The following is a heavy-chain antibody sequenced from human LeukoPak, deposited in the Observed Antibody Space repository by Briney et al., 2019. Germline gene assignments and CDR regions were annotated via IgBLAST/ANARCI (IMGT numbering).Heavy chain of an antibody. CDR1: GFTFRSYS. CDR3: AREPYYYGSGSHMGNWFDP. Sequence: PGGSLRLSCAASGFTFRSYSMNWVRQAPGKGLEWDSYISSSSSTIYYADSVKGRFTISRDNAKNSLYLHMNSLRAEDTALYYWAREPYYYGSGSHMGNWFDPWGQGTLVTVSS. D-gene: IGHD3-10*01. CDR2: ISSSSSTI. J-gene: IGHJ5*02. V-gene: IGHV3-48*01.